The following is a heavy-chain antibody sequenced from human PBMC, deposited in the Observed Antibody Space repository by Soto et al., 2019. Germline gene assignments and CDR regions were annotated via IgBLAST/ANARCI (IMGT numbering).Heavy chain of an antibody. D-gene: IGHD3-16*01. CDR3: AKSAGSNAYYPNDY. Sequence: EGQLLESGGGLVQPGGSLRLSCAASGFTFSSYAMTWVRQAPGKALEWVSSISGSGISTYYADSVKGRFTISRDNSKNTLYLQMNSLRAEDAAVYYCAKSAGSNAYYPNDYWGQGTLVTVSS. J-gene: IGHJ4*02. CDR1: GFTFSSYA. V-gene: IGHV3-23*01. CDR2: ISGSGIST.